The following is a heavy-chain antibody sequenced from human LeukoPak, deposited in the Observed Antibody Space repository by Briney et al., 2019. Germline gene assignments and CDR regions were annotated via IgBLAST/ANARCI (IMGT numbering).Heavy chain of an antibody. D-gene: IGHD3-10*01. Sequence: ASVKVSCKVSGYTLTELSMHWVRLAPGKGLEWMGGFDPEDGETIYAQKFQGRVTMTEDTSTDTAYMELSSLRSEDTAVYYCATVPSGYYGSGSYSNVYYYYGMDVWGKGTTVTVSS. CDR3: ATVPSGYYGSGSYSNVYYYYGMDV. J-gene: IGHJ6*04. CDR1: GYTLTELS. V-gene: IGHV1-24*01. CDR2: FDPEDGET.